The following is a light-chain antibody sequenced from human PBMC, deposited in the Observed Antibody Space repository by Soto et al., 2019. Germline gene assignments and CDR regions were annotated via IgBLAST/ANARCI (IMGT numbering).Light chain of an antibody. V-gene: IGKV4-1*01. CDR2: WAS. Sequence: DIVLTQSPDSLAVSLGVRATIRSKSSQSLXYRYNNKNYLAWYQQKPGQSPKFILYWASTRESGVPDRFSGSGAGTDFTLSISSLQAEDVAVYFCQQYSNPPWTFGQGTKVDIK. CDR1: QSLXYRYNNKNY. J-gene: IGKJ1*01. CDR3: QQYSNPPWT.